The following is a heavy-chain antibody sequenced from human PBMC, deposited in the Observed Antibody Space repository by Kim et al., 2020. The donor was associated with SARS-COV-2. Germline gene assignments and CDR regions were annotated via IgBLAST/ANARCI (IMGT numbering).Heavy chain of an antibody. Sequence: ASVKVSCKASGYTFTSYYMHWVRQAPGQGLEWMGIINPSGGGTTYVQKFQGRVTMTRDTSTSTVYMELSSLKSDDTAVYYCAGDFKVGQRREDYYCYYYGMDVWGRRTTVTVSS. CDR2: INPSGGGT. V-gene: IGHV1-46*01. CDR1: GYTFTSYY. CDR3: AGDFKVGQRREDYYCYYYGMDV. D-gene: IGHD6-25*01. J-gene: IGHJ6*02.